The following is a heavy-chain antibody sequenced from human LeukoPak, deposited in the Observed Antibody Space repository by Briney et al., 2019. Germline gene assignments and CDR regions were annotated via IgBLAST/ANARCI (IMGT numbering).Heavy chain of an antibody. CDR2: MNPNSGNT. V-gene: IGHV1-8*01. D-gene: IGHD6-19*01. J-gene: IGHJ4*02. Sequence: GASVKVSCKASGYTFTSYDINWVRQATGQGLEWMGWMNPNSGNTGYAQKFQGRVTMTRNTSISTAYMELSSLRSEDTAVYYCARQNRGFREAVAGYYFDYWGQGTLVTVSS. CDR1: GYTFTSYD. CDR3: ARQNRGFREAVAGYYFDY.